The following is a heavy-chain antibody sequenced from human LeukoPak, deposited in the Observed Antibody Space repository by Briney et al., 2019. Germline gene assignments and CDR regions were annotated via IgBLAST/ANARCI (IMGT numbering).Heavy chain of an antibody. CDR3: AGKTWDYYDSSGYRDAFDI. CDR2: IYYSGST. J-gene: IGHJ3*02. V-gene: IGHV4-31*09. D-gene: IGHD3-22*01. Sequence: SETLSLTCTVSGGSISSGGYYWRWIRQHPGKGLEWIGYIYYSGSTYYNPSLKSRVTISVDRSKNQFSLKLSSVTAADTAVYYCAGKTWDYYDSSGYRDAFDIWGQGTMVTVSS. CDR1: GGSISSGGYY.